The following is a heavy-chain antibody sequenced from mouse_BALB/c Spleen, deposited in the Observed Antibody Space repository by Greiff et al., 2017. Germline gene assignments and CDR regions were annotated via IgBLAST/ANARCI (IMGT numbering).Heavy chain of an antibody. V-gene: IGHV5-9-4*01. CDR1: GFTFSSYA. Sequence: EVMLVESGGGLVKPGGSLKLPCAAPGFTFSSYAMSWVRQSPEKRLEWVAEISSGGSYTYYPDTVTGRFTISRDNAKNTLYLEMSSLRSEDTAMYYCAREDDYGGAWFAYWGQGTLVTVSA. J-gene: IGHJ3*01. D-gene: IGHD2-4*01. CDR3: AREDDYGGAWFAY. CDR2: ISSGGSYT.